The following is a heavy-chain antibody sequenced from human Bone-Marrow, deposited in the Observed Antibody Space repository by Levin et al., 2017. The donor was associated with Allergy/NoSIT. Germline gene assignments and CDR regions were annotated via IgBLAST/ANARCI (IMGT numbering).Heavy chain of an antibody. CDR2: IDWDDDK. CDR1: GFSLSTSGMC. D-gene: IGHD6-13*01. V-gene: IGHV2-70*01. Sequence: GSGPTLVKPTQTLTLTCTFSGFSLSTSGMCVSWIRQPPGKALEWLALIDWDDDKYYSTSLKTRLTISKDTSKNQVVFTMTNMDPVDTATYYCARRRGVAAAGSFYYYGMDVWGQGTTVTVSS. CDR3: ARRRGVAAAGSFYYYGMDV. J-gene: IGHJ6*02.